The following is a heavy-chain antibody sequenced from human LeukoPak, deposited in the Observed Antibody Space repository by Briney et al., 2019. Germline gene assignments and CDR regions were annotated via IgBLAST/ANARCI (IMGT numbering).Heavy chain of an antibody. V-gene: IGHV3-23*01. D-gene: IGHD1-26*01. Sequence: GGSLRLSCAASGFTFSSYAMSWVRQAPGKGLEWVSAISGSGGSTYYADSVKGRFTISRANSKNTLYLQMNSLSDEDTAVYYCAKDHWALGGSYYYDYWGQGTLVTVSS. CDR3: AKDHWALGGSYYYDY. J-gene: IGHJ4*02. CDR1: GFTFSSYA. CDR2: ISGSGGST.